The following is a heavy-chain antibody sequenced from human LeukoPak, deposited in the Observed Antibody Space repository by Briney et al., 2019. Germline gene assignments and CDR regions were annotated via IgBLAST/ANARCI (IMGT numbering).Heavy chain of an antibody. V-gene: IGHV5-51*01. CDR3: ARLSLVSQPPYYYYYGMDV. J-gene: IGHJ6*02. D-gene: IGHD6-13*01. CDR2: IYPGDSDT. Sequence: ESLKISCKGSGYSFTSYWIGWVRQMPGKGLEWMGIIYPGDSDTRYSPSFQGQVTISADKSISTAYLQWSSLKASDTAMYYCARLSLVSQPPYYYYYGMDVWGQGTTVTVSS. CDR1: GYSFTSYW.